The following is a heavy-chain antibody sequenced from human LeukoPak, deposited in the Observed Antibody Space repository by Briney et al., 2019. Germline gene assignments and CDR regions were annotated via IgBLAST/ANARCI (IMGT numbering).Heavy chain of an antibody. CDR3: AKVGSGWYGVDY. V-gene: IGHV3-30*02. Sequence: GGSLRLSCVASGIIFSSYGMHWVRQAPGKGLEWVAFIRYDGSNKYYTDSVRGRFTISRDNSKNTLYLQMNSLRDEDTAVYYCAKVGSGWYGVDYWGQGTLVTVSS. D-gene: IGHD6-19*01. CDR1: GIIFSSYG. J-gene: IGHJ4*02. CDR2: IRYDGSNK.